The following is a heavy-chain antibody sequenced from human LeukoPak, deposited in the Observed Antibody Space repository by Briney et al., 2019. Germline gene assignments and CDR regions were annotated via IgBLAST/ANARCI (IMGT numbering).Heavy chain of an antibody. CDR1: GGSISSGNW. CDR3: ASNLRSGSYPFDY. J-gene: IGHJ4*02. Sequence: SGTLSLTCAVSGGSISSGNWWSWVRQPPGKGLEWIGEIYHSGSTNYNPSLKSRVTISVDKSKNQFSLKLSSVTAADTAVYYCASNLRSGSYPFDYWGQGTLVTVSS. CDR2: IYHSGST. V-gene: IGHV4-4*02. D-gene: IGHD3-10*01.